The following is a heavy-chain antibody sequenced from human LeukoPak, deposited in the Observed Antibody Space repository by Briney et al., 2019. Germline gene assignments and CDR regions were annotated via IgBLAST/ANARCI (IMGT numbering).Heavy chain of an antibody. D-gene: IGHD3-9*01. CDR2: IRYDGSNK. J-gene: IGHJ6*03. Sequence: GGSLRLSCAASGFTFSSYSMNWVRQAPGKGLEWVAFIRYDGSNKYYADSVKGRFTISRDNSKNTLYLQMNSLRAEDTAVYYCAKEFADILTGYYHYYMDVWGKGTTVTISS. CDR1: GFTFSSYS. V-gene: IGHV3-30*02. CDR3: AKEFADILTGYYHYYMDV.